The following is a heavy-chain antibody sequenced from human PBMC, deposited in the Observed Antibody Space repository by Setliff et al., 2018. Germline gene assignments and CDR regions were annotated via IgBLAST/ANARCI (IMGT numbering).Heavy chain of an antibody. CDR2: INPSGGST. D-gene: IGHD3-22*01. CDR1: GYTLTELS. CDR3: ARVALESNDSSGYYSGENYYYGMDV. J-gene: IGHJ6*02. V-gene: IGHV1-46*01. Sequence: GASVKVSCKVSGYTLTELSRHWVRQAPGKGLEWMGIINPSGGSTSYAQKFQGRVTMTRDTSTSTVYMELSSLRSEDTAVYYCARVALESNDSSGYYSGENYYYGMDVWGQGTTVTVSS.